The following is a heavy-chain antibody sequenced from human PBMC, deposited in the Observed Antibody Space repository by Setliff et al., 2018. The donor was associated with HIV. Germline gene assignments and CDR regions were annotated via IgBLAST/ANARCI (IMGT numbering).Heavy chain of an antibody. CDR1: GYIFLNYD. Sequence: ASVKVSCKASGYIFLNYDITWVRQAPGQGLEWMGWISPDNGNTNYAQKIEGRVILTTDKSTNTVEMELRSLRSDDTAVYYCVRDRELRTTQSLDFWGPGPLVTVSS. J-gene: IGHJ4*02. D-gene: IGHD1-1*01. CDR3: VRDRELRTTQSLDF. V-gene: IGHV1-18*04. CDR2: ISPDNGNT.